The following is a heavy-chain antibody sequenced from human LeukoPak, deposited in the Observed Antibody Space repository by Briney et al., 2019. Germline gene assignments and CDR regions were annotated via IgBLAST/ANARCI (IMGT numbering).Heavy chain of an antibody. Sequence: PSETLSLTCAVYGRSLSGYYWSWIRQPPGKGLEWIREINHSGSTNYNPSLKSRVTISVDTSKNQFSLKLSSVTAADTAVYYCARAQDTATALGYLDYWGQGTLVTVSS. D-gene: IGHD3-22*01. J-gene: IGHJ4*02. V-gene: IGHV4-34*01. CDR2: INHSGST. CDR1: GRSLSGYY. CDR3: ARAQDTATALGYLDY.